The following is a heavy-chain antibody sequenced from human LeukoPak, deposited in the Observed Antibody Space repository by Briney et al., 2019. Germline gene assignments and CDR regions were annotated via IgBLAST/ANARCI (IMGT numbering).Heavy chain of an antibody. CDR2: IYYSGST. Sequence: KPSETLSLTCTVSGGSISSSSYYWGWIRQPPGKGLEWIGSIYYSGSTYYNPSLKSRVTISVDTSKNQFSLKLSSVTAADTAVYYCARGAAAGNDLYFVKYYYYYMDVWGKGTTVTISS. D-gene: IGHD6-13*01. CDR1: GGSISSSSYY. V-gene: IGHV4-39*07. J-gene: IGHJ6*03. CDR3: ARGAAAGNDLYFVKYYYYYMDV.